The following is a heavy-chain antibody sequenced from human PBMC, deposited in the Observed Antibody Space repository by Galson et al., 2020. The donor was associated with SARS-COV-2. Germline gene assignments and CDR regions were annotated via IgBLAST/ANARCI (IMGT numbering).Heavy chain of an antibody. V-gene: IGHV3-30*03. CDR3: ARAFDCSAGTCYSYYYYYYMDV. CDR2: ISNDGRTR. J-gene: IGHJ6*03. D-gene: IGHD2-15*01. Sequence: GGSLRLSCAASGFRFSTYAMHWVRQTPGKGLEWVALISNDGRTRYHGDSVKGRFTISRDNSRNTLYPQMNSLRPDDTAVYYCARAFDCSAGTCYSYYYYYYMDVWGKGTAVTVSS. CDR1: GFRFSTYA.